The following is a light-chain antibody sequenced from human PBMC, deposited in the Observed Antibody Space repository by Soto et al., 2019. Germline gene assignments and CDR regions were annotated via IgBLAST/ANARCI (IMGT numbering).Light chain of an antibody. Sequence: DIVLTQSPGTLSLSPGERAPLSCRASQSVSSNHLALYQQKPGHAPRLLIYGGSSRATGIPVRFSGSGSETDFTLTITRLEPEDFAVYYCQQYSSSRTFGQGTKVDIK. V-gene: IGKV3-20*01. CDR1: QSVSSNH. CDR3: QQYSSSRT. J-gene: IGKJ1*01. CDR2: GGS.